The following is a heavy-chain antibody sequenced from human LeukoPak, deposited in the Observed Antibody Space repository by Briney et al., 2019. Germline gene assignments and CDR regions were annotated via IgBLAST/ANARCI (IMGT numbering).Heavy chain of an antibody. Sequence: PSETLSLTCTVSGGSISSYYWSWIRQPPGKGLEWIGYIYYSGSTNYNPSLKSRVTISVDTSKNQFSLKLSSVTAADTAVYYCARDVLGITMFGVAHYFDYWGQGTLVTVSS. CDR3: ARDVLGITMFGVAHYFDY. CDR2: IYYSGST. CDR1: GGSISSYY. J-gene: IGHJ4*02. V-gene: IGHV4-59*01. D-gene: IGHD3-3*01.